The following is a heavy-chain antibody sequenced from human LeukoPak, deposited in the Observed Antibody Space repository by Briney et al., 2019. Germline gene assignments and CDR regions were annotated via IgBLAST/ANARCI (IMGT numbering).Heavy chain of an antibody. Sequence: GGSLRLSCAASGFTISDYYMSWIRQTPGKGLEWVSYISSSGSTIYYADSVKGRFTISRDNAKNSLYLQMNSLRAEDTAVYYCARDPTADLAEYFQHWGQGTLITVSS. D-gene: IGHD4-17*01. V-gene: IGHV3-11*01. CDR3: ARDPTADLAEYFQH. CDR1: GFTISDYY. CDR2: ISSSGSTI. J-gene: IGHJ1*01.